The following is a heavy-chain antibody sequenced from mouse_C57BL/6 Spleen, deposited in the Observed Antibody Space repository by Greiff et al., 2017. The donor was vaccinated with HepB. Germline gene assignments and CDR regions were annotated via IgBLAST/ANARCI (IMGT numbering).Heavy chain of an antibody. J-gene: IGHJ2*01. CDR2: IYPSDSET. D-gene: IGHD2-4*01. V-gene: IGHV1-61*01. CDR3: ARGDYDGVLDY. CDR1: GYTFTSYW. Sequence: QVQLQQPGAELVRPGSSVKLSCKASGYTFTSYWMDWVKQRPGQGLEWIGNIYPSDSETHYNQKFKDKATLTVDKSSSTAYMQLSSLTSEDSAVYYCARGDYDGVLDYWGQGTTLTVSS.